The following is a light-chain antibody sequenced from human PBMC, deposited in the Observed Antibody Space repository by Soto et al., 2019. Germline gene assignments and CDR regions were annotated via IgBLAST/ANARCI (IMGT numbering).Light chain of an antibody. J-gene: IGKJ1*01. V-gene: IGKV3-20*01. CDR2: GAS. Sequence: EVVLTQSPGTLSLSPGERATLSCRTSRSISSSYLAWYQQKAGQAPRLLIYGASSRANGIPDRFSGSGSGIDFTLTITRLEPEDFAVYYCQQYAASPRTFGQGTKVEVK. CDR1: RSISSSY. CDR3: QQYAASPRT.